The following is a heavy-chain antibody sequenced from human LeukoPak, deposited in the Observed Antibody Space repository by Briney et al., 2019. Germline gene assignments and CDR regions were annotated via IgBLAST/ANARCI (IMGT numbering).Heavy chain of an antibody. Sequence: SETLSLTCAVYGGSFSGYYWGWIRQPPGKGLEWIGEINHSGSTNYNPSLKSRVTISVDTSKNQFSLKLSSVTAADTAVYYCARARGGFGANWFDPWGQGTLVTVSS. CDR1: GGSFSGYY. D-gene: IGHD3-10*01. CDR3: ARARGGFGANWFDP. V-gene: IGHV4-34*01. J-gene: IGHJ5*02. CDR2: INHSGST.